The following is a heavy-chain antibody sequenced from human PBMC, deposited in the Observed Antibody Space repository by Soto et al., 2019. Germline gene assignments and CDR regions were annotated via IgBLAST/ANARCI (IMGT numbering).Heavy chain of an antibody. J-gene: IGHJ4*02. V-gene: IGHV4-39*01. CDR3: ARGRWFGEVDY. CDR2: IYYSGST. CDR1: GGSISSSSYY. Sequence: SETLSLTCTVSGGSISSSSYYWGWIRQPPGKGLEWIGSIYYSGSTYYNPSLKSRVTISVDTSKNQFSLKLSSVTAADTAVYYCARGRWFGEVDYWGQGTLVTLSS. D-gene: IGHD3-10*01.